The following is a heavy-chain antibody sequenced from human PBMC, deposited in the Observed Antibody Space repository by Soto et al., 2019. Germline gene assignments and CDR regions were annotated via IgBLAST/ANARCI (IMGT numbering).Heavy chain of an antibody. D-gene: IGHD3-10*01. V-gene: IGHV1-46*01. CDR1: GYTFTSYY. CDR3: ARDSVLLCFDY. J-gene: IGHJ4*02. Sequence: VKVSCKASGYTFTSYYMHWVRQAPGQGLEWMGIINPSGGSTSYAQKFQGRVTMTRDTSTSTVYMELSRLRSADTAVYYCARDSVLLCFDYWGQGTLVTVSS. CDR2: INPSGGST.